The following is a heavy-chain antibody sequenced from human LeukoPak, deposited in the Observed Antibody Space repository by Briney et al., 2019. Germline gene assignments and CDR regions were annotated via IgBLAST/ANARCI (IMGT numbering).Heavy chain of an antibody. J-gene: IGHJ4*02. CDR3: ARKLLYSSSWPPGY. CDR2: MNPNSGNT. D-gene: IGHD6-13*01. CDR1: GYTFTSYD. Sequence: GASVKVSCKASGYTFTSYDISWVRQATGQGLEWMGWMNPNSGNTGYAQKFQGRVTMTRNTSISTAYMELSSLRSEDTAVYYCARKLLYSSSWPPGYWGQGTLVTVSS. V-gene: IGHV1-8*01.